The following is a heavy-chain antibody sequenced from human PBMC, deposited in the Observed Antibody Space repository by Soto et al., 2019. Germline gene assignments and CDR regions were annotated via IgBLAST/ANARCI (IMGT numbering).Heavy chain of an antibody. J-gene: IGHJ4*02. CDR3: ARSLTERFDY. Sequence: YRSSADSFTNYYIHWVRQAPGQGLEWMGVISPSGDRTNYAQKFQGRVTMTRDTSTSTVYMDLSNLRSDDTAVYYCARSLTERFDYWGQGTLVTVSS. CDR2: ISPSGDRT. V-gene: IGHV1-46*01. D-gene: IGHD1-20*01. CDR1: ADSFTNYY.